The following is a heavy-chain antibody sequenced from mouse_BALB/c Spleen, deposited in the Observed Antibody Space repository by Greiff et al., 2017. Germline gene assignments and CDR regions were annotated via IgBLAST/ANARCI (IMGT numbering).Heavy chain of an antibody. CDR2: INPSTGYT. Sequence: QVHVKQSGAELAKPGASVKMSCKASGYTFTSYWMHWVKQRPGQGLEWIGYINPSTGYTEYNQKFKDKATLTADKSSSTAYMQLSSLTSEDSAVYYCARSAYGNYFSFDYWGQGTTLTVSS. CDR1: GYTFTSYW. J-gene: IGHJ2*01. CDR3: ARSAYGNYFSFDY. D-gene: IGHD2-10*02. V-gene: IGHV1-7*01.